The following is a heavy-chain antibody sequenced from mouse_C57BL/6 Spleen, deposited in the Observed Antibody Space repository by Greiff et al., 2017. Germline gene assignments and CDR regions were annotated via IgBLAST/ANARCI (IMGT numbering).Heavy chain of an antibody. V-gene: IGHV5-16*01. D-gene: IGHD1-1*01. CDR1: GFTFSDYY. Sequence: EVQLKESEGGLVQPGSSMKLSCTASGFTFSDYYMAWVRQVPEKGLEWVANINYDGSSTYYLDSLKSRFIISRDNAKNILYLQMSSLKSEDTATYYCARDTTVGYFDYWGQGTTLTVSS. CDR3: ARDTTVGYFDY. CDR2: INYDGSST. J-gene: IGHJ2*01.